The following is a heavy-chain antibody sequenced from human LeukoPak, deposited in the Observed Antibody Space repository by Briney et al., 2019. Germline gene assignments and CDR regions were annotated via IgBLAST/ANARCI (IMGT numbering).Heavy chain of an antibody. J-gene: IGHJ5*02. CDR1: GYTFSSYW. Sequence: GESLKISCRGSGYTFSSYWIGWVRQKPGKGLELMGLIYPGNSETRYSPSFQGQVTISADKSISTAYLQWSSLKASDTAMYYCAGHLRDSRRLDPWAQGTLVTVSS. V-gene: IGHV5-51*01. D-gene: IGHD2-21*01. CDR3: AGHLRDSRRLDP. CDR2: IYPGNSET.